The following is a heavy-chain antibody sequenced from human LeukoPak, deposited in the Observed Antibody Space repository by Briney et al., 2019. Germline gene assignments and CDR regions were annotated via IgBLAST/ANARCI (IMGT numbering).Heavy chain of an antibody. V-gene: IGHV4-38-2*02. D-gene: IGHD2-15*01. Sequence: SETLSLTCTVSGYSISSGYYWGWIRQPPGQGLEWIGSIYHSGSTYYNPSLKSRVTISVDTSKNQFSLKLSSVTAADTAVYYCARDGVVVAAKIHLDYWGQGTLVTVSS. CDR1: GYSISSGYY. J-gene: IGHJ4*02. CDR3: ARDGVVVAAKIHLDY. CDR2: IYHSGST.